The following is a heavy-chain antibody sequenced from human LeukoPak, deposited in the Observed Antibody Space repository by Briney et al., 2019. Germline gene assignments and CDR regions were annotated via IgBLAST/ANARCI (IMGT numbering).Heavy chain of an antibody. J-gene: IGHJ6*02. V-gene: IGHV3-23*01. CDR1: GFTFSTYA. Sequence: GVSLRLSCAASGFTFSTYAMNWVRQAPGKGLEWVSAISGRGGSTYYADSVKGRFTISRDNSKNTLYLQMNSLRAEDTAVYYCAKWGNIVVVPAPMGYYYGMDVWGQGTTVTVSS. CDR3: AKWGNIVVVPAPMGYYYGMDV. CDR2: ISGRGGST. D-gene: IGHD2-2*01.